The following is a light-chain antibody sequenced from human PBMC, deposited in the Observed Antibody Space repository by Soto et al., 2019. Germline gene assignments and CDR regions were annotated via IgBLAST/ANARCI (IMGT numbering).Light chain of an antibody. CDR2: AAS. V-gene: IGKV3-15*01. CDR3: QQHNQWPIT. CDR1: QSVGSK. J-gene: IGKJ5*01. Sequence: EIVMTQSPATLSVSPGESATLSCRASQSVGSKLAWFQQKAGQGPRLLIYAASTRATGIPARFSGSGSGTDFTLTISSLQSEDSAVYYCQQHNQWPITFGQGTRLEIK.